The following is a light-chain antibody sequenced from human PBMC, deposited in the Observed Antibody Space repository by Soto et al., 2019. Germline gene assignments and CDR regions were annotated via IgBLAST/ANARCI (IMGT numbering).Light chain of an antibody. J-gene: IGLJ2*01. CDR2: EVN. CDR3: SSHAVSNRVV. CDR1: SSDVGGYNY. Sequence: QSALTQPPSASGSPGQSVTISCTGTSSDVGGYNYVSWYQQHPGKAPKLMIYEVNKRPSGVPDRFSGSKSGNTASLTVSGLQAEDEADYYCSSHAVSNRVVFGGGTKLTVL. V-gene: IGLV2-8*01.